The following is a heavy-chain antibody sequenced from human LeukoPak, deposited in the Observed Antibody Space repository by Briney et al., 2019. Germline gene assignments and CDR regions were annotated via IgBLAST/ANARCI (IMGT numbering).Heavy chain of an antibody. J-gene: IGHJ3*02. CDR3: ARGVVTSGDAFDI. D-gene: IGHD3-10*01. V-gene: IGHV3-74*01. CDR2: INGDGSST. CDR1: GFTFSSYW. Sequence: GGSLRLSCAASGFTFSSYWMHWVRQAPGKGLVWVSRINGDGSSTSYADSVKGRFTISRDNAKNTLYLQMNSLRAEDTAVYYCARGVVTSGDAFDIWGQGTMVTVSS.